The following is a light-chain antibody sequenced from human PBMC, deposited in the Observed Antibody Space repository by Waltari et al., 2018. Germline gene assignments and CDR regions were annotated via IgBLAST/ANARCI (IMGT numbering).Light chain of an antibody. Sequence: PGQRVTIPCTGSSSNIGTGYDAQWYQQLPGPAPKLLMFGNTNRPSGVPDRFSGSKSGASASLAITGLQAEDEAVYYCHSYDIGLTAWVFGGGTKLTVL. CDR3: HSYDIGLTAWV. J-gene: IGLJ3*02. CDR2: GNT. CDR1: SSNIGTGYD. V-gene: IGLV1-40*03.